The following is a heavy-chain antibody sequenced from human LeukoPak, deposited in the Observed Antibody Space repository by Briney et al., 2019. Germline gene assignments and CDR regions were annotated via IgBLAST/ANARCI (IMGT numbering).Heavy chain of an antibody. J-gene: IGHJ4*02. V-gene: IGHV4-34*01. Sequence: SETLSLTCGVSGETFSGYYWSWLRQPPGKGLEWIGEINQSGDTNYNPSFESRVTMSVDASKKQSSLKVKSVTAADGAVYYCARSLSPYYDVTSAYWVWGYWGQGSLVIISA. CDR3: ARSLSPYYDVTSAYWVWGY. CDR1: GETFSGYY. D-gene: IGHD3-3*01. CDR2: INQSGDT.